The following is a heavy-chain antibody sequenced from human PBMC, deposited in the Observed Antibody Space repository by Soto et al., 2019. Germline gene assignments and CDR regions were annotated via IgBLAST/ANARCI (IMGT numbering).Heavy chain of an antibody. J-gene: IGHJ3*02. D-gene: IGHD2-21*02. V-gene: IGHV3-30*18. CDR2: ISYDGSNK. CDR1: RLTFSSYG. Sequence: PGGSLRLSCAGSRLTFSSYGMHWVRQSPGKGLEWVAVISYDGSNKYYADSVKGRFTISRDNSKNTLYLQMNSLRAEDTAVYYCAKARGGDSRDAFDIWGQGTMFIGS. CDR3: AKARGGDSRDAFDI.